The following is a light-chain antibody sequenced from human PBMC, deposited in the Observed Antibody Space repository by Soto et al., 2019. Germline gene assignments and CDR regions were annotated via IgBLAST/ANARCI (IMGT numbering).Light chain of an antibody. CDR2: DAS. CDR1: QSINSW. CDR3: QQYNSFWT. Sequence: IQFTQSPSSPHASVGDRVTITCRASQSINSWLAWYQQKPGKAPKLLIYDASNLESGVPSRFGGSGSGTVFILTISSLQPVYFASYYCQQYNSFWTFGQGTKVDIK. J-gene: IGKJ1*01. V-gene: IGKV1-5*01.